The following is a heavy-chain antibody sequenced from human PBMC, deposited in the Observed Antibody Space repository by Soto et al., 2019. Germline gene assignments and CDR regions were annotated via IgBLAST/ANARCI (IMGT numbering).Heavy chain of an antibody. CDR1: GASITTLY. Sequence: ERLSPTRTLSGASITTLYSGWSRQPPGKGLGWIGYVYYTGSTNYNPSLKSRVTISVDTSKNQFSLKLNSVTAADTAVYYCARGRTVRNYSDNSDYYYYIDYWGQGTLVTVSS. CDR2: VYYTGST. CDR3: ARGRTVRNYSDNSDYYYYIDY. V-gene: IGHV4-59*11. J-gene: IGHJ4*02. D-gene: IGHD3-22*01.